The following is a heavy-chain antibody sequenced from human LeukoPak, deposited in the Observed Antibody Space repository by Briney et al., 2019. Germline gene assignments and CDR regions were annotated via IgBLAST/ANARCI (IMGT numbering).Heavy chain of an antibody. Sequence: GGSLRLSCAASGFTFSSYAMSWVRQAPGKGLEWVSAISGSGGSTYYADSVKGRFTISRDNSKNTLYLQMNSLRAEDTAVYYCARGAYEYSGYDLFDYWGQGTLVTVSS. V-gene: IGHV3-23*01. J-gene: IGHJ4*02. CDR1: GFTFSSYA. CDR2: ISGSGGST. D-gene: IGHD5-12*01. CDR3: ARGAYEYSGYDLFDY.